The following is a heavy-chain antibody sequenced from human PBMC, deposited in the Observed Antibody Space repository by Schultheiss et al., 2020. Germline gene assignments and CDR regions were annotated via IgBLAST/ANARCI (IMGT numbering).Heavy chain of an antibody. V-gene: IGHV3-53*01. D-gene: IGHD2-8*02. CDR3: ARDPGGVYYYDS. CDR1: GFTVSSNY. CDR2: IYSGGST. Sequence: GGSLRLSCAASGFTVSSNYMSWVRQAPGKGLEWVSVIYSGGSTYYADSVKGRFTISRDNSKNTLYLQMNSLRAEDTAVYYCARDPGGVYYYDSWGQGTLVTVSS. J-gene: IGHJ4*02.